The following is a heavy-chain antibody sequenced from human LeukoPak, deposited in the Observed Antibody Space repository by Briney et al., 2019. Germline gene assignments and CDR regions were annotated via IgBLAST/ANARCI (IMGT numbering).Heavy chain of an antibody. CDR3: ATKQWLAPPPDS. J-gene: IGHJ4*02. V-gene: IGHV3-74*01. D-gene: IGHD6-19*01. CDR2: INTDGTVT. CDR1: GFTFSKYS. Sequence: GGSLRLSCAASGFTFSKYSMLWVRQAPGKGLESVSRINTDGTVTTYADSVKGRFTVSRDNADNTMFLQMNSVRDEDTAVYYCATKQWLAPPPDSWGQGTPVTVSS.